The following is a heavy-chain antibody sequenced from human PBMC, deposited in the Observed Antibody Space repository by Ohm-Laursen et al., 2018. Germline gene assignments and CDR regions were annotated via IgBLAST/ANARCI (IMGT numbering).Heavy chain of an antibody. CDR3: VGTGLLNGYDY. CDR2: ISDRGRA. D-gene: IGHD3-9*01. Sequence: TLSLTCNVSNAAINSYTWNWIRQPAGRGLEWIGHISDRGRANYSPSLMSRLTMSIDTSIKHFSLKLTSVTAADTAMYYCVGTGLLNGYDYWGHGTLVTVS. V-gene: IGHV4-4*07. J-gene: IGHJ4*01. CDR1: NAAINSYT.